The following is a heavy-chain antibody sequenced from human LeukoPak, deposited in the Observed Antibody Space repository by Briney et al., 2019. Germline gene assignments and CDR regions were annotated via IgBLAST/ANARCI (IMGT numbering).Heavy chain of an antibody. CDR2: LSDSGGST. CDR3: TRWSDSPSWFDP. V-gene: IGHV3-23*01. Sequence: GGSLRLSCAASRFTFSSYAMSWVRQAPGKGLEWVSALSDSGGSTYYADSVKGRFTISRDNSKNTLYLQMNSLRAEDTAVYYCTRWSDSPSWFDPWGQGTLVTVSS. CDR1: RFTFSSYA. J-gene: IGHJ5*02. D-gene: IGHD2-15*01.